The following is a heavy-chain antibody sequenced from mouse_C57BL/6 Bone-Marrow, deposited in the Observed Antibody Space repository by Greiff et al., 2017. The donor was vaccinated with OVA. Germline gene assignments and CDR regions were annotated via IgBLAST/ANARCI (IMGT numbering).Heavy chain of an antibody. CDR2: INPGSGGT. Sequence: QVQLQQSGAELVRPGTSVKVSCKASGYAFTNYLIEWVKQRPGQGLEWIGVINPGSGGTNYNEKFKGKATLTAAKSSSTAYMQLMSLTSEDSAVYFCAREGVTGSSWCAYWGQGTLVTVSA. CDR1: GYAFTNYL. CDR3: AREGVTGSSWCAY. D-gene: IGHD4-1*01. V-gene: IGHV1-54*01. J-gene: IGHJ3*01.